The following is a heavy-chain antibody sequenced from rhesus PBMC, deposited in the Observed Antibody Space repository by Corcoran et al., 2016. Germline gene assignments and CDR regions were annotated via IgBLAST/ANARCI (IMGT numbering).Heavy chain of an antibody. Sequence: QVQLQESGPVVVKPSETLSLTCAVSGGSISSSNWWSWIRQSPGKGLEWIGGIYGSGGSTEYNPSLKSRVTISIDTSKNQFSLKLSSVTAADTAVYYCSRRGVTLGYYFDYWGQGVLVTVSS. CDR1: GGSISSSNW. CDR2: IYGSGGST. J-gene: IGHJ4*01. V-gene: IGHV4-93*02. D-gene: IGHD4-17*01. CDR3: SRRGVTLGYYFDY.